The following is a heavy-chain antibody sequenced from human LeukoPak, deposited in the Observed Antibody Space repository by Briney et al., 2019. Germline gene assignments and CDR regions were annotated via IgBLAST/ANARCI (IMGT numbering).Heavy chain of an antibody. D-gene: IGHD6-19*01. CDR1: GFTFSSYW. Sequence: GGSLRLSCVASGFTFSSYWMSWVRQAPGKGLEWVANIKQDGSEKYYVDSEKGRFTISRDNAKNSMYLQMNSLRAEDTAVYYCVRGKLYSSGYWGQGTLVTVSS. J-gene: IGHJ4*02. CDR2: IKQDGSEK. V-gene: IGHV3-7*01. CDR3: VRGKLYSSGY.